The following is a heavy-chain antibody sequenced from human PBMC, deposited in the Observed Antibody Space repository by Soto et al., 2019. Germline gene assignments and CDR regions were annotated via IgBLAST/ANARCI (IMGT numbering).Heavy chain of an antibody. CDR3: ARTEYDSGSYHDY. J-gene: IGHJ4*02. Sequence: VAVISYDGSNKYYADSVKGRFTISRDNSKNTRYLQMNSLRAEDTAVYYCARTEYDSGSYHDYWGQGTLVTVSS. CDR2: ISYDGSNK. D-gene: IGHD3-10*01. V-gene: IGHV3-30-3*01.